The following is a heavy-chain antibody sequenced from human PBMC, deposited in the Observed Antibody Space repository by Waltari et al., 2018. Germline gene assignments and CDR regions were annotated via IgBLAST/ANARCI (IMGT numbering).Heavy chain of an antibody. Sequence: EVQLVESGGGLVQPGGSLRLSGAAWGFTFGNYWMSGVRQAPGKGLEWVANIAQDASENYYVGSVKGRFTISRDNAKNFLYLQMNSLRAEDTAVYYCGRCPRRDPLCDWGQGTLVSVSS. CDR2: IAQDASEN. J-gene: IGHJ4*02. CDR1: GFTFGNYW. V-gene: IGHV3-7*04. CDR3: GRCPRRDPLCD.